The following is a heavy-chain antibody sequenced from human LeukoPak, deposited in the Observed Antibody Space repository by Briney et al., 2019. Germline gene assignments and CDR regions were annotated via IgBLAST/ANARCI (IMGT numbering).Heavy chain of an antibody. CDR1: GFTFSSYW. CDR3: ARAGPAAPRYYFDY. Sequence: PGGSLRLSCAASGFTFSSYWMHWVRQAPGKGLVWVSRINTDGSSTSYADSVKGRFTISRDNAKNTLYLQMNSLRAEDTAVYYCARAGPAAPRYYFDYWGQGTLVTVSS. CDR2: INTDGSST. J-gene: IGHJ4*02. V-gene: IGHV3-74*01. D-gene: IGHD6-13*01.